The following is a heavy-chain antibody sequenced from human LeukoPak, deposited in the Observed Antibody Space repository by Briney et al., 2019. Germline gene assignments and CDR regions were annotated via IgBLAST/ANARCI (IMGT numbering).Heavy chain of an antibody. V-gene: IGHV3-30*02. D-gene: IGHD3-10*02. CDR2: IRYDGGYT. CDR1: GFTFSSYG. CDR3: AELGITMIGGV. Sequence: GGSLRLSCAASGFTFSSYGMHWVRQAPGKGLEWVAFIRYDGGYTYYVDSVKGRFTISRDNAKNSLYLQMNSLRAEDTAVYYCAELGITMIGGVWGKGTTVTISS. J-gene: IGHJ6*04.